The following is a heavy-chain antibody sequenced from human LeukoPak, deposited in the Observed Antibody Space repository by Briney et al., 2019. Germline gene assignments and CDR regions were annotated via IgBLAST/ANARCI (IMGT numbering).Heavy chain of an antibody. Sequence: SVKVSCKASGGTFSSYAISWVRQAPGQGLEWMGGIIPIFGTANCAQKFQGRVTITADESTSTAYMELSSLRSEDTAVYYCARERRGGSYFTEKRLDHWGQGTLVAVSS. V-gene: IGHV1-69*13. D-gene: IGHD1-26*01. CDR1: GGTFSSYA. CDR3: ARERRGGSYFTEKRLDH. CDR2: IIPIFGTA. J-gene: IGHJ4*02.